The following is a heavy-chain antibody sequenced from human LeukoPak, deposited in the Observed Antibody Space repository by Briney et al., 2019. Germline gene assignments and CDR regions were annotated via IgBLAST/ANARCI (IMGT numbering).Heavy chain of an antibody. Sequence: ASVRVSCRASGYTFTSYGISWGRQAPGQGLEGRGWISAYNGNTNYAQKLQGRVTMTTDTSTSTAYMELRSLRSDDTAVYYCATNYYDYVWGSYRYYFDYWGQGTLVTVSS. CDR2: ISAYNGNT. V-gene: IGHV1-18*01. J-gene: IGHJ4*02. CDR1: GYTFTSYG. CDR3: ATNYYDYVWGSYRYYFDY. D-gene: IGHD3-16*02.